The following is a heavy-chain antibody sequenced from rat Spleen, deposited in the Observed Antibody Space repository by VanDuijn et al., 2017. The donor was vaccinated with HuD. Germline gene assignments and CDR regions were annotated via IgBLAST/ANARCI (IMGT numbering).Heavy chain of an antibody. D-gene: IGHD1-10*01. V-gene: IGHV5-20*01. CDR2: IAYDGRST. CDR3: TRGGNYAFDA. CDR1: GFTFSDYY. Sequence: EVQLVESDGGLVQPGRSLKLSCAASGFTFSDYYMAWVRQDPTKGLEWVATIAYDGRSTYYRDSVKDRFTISRDIAQNTLYLQMNSLRSEDTATYYCTRGGNYAFDAWGQGASVTVSS. J-gene: IGHJ4*01.